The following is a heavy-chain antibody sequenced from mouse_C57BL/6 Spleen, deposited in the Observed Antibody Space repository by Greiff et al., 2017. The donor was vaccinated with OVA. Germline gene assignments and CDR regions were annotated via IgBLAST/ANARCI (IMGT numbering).Heavy chain of an antibody. CDR2: ISSGGDYI. V-gene: IGHV5-9-1*02. D-gene: IGHD2-1*01. CDR1: GFTFSSYA. J-gene: IGHJ3*01. Sequence: VQLKESGEGLVKPGGSLKLSCAASGFTFSSYAMSWVRQTPEKRLEWVAYISSGGDYIYYADTVKGRFTISRDNARNTLYLQMSSLKSEDTAMYYCTRDGYGNYEAWFAYWGQGTLVTVSA. CDR3: TRDGYGNYEAWFAY.